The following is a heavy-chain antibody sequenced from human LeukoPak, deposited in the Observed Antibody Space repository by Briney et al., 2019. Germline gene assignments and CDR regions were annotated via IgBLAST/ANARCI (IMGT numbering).Heavy chain of an antibody. V-gene: IGHV3-30-3*01. D-gene: IGHD3-22*01. J-gene: IGHJ4*02. CDR1: GFTFSSYA. CDR2: ISYDGSNK. CDR3: ARDVYYYDSSGYSLLDY. Sequence: GRSLRLSCAASGFTFSSYAMHWVRQAPGKGLEWVAVISYDGSNKYYADSVKGRFTISRDNSKNTLYLQMNSLRAEDTAVYYCARDVYYYDSSGYSLLDYWGQGTLVTVS.